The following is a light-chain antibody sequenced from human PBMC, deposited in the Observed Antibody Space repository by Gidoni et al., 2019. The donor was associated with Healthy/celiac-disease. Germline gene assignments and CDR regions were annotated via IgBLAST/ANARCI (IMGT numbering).Light chain of an antibody. CDR2: GAS. CDR3: QQYGSSPLT. J-gene: IGKJ4*01. CDR1: QSVSSSY. V-gene: IGKV3-20*01. Sequence: SVLTQSPATLSLSPGERANLSCRASQSVSSSYLAWYQQKPGQAPRLLIYGASSRATGIPDRFSGSGSGTDFTLTISRLEPEDFAVYYCQQYGSSPLTFGGGTKVEIK.